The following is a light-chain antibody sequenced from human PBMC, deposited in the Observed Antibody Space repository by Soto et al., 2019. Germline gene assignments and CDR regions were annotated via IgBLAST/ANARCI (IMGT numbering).Light chain of an antibody. Sequence: EIVSTQSPGTLSLSPGERATLSCRASQSVSSSYLGWFQQKPGQAPRLLIYGSSARAAGIPDRFSGSGSGTDFTLTISRLEPEDFAVYYCQHYGSSPQTFGQGTKVEIK. CDR1: QSVSSSY. J-gene: IGKJ1*01. V-gene: IGKV3-20*01. CDR2: GSS. CDR3: QHYGSSPQT.